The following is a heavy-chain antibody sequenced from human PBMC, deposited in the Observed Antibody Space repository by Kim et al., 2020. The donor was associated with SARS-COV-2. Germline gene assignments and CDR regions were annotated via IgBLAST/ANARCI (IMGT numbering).Heavy chain of an antibody. D-gene: IGHD5-18*01. CDR1: GFTFSSYG. Sequence: GGSLRLSCAASGFTFSSYGMHWVRQAPGKGLEWVAVIWYDGSNKYYADSVKGRFTISRDNSKNTLYLQMNSLRAEDTAVYYCARDLWIQLWLSGMDVWGQGTTVTVSS. CDR3: ARDLWIQLWLSGMDV. V-gene: IGHV3-33*01. J-gene: IGHJ6*02. CDR2: IWYDGSNK.